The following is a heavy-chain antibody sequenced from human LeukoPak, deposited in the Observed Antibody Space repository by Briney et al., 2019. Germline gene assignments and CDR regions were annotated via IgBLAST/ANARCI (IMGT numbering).Heavy chain of an antibody. CDR1: GFTFSDYA. V-gene: IGHV3-23*01. J-gene: IGHJ3*02. CDR3: AKDDWEVITTAGHAFDI. D-gene: IGHD3-22*01. CDR2: ISGSGATT. Sequence: QPGGSLRLSCAASGFTFSDYAMTWVRQAPCQGLEWVAAISGSGATTYYAASARGRFTISRDNSKNTLYLQMNSLRAEDTAVYYCAKDDWEVITTAGHAFDIWGQGTMVTVSS.